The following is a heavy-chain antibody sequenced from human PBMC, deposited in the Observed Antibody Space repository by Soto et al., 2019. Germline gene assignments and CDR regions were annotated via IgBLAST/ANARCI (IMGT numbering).Heavy chain of an antibody. Sequence: EVQLVESGGGLVKPGGSLRLSCTASGFTFRTHTVTWVHQAPGKGLEWVSSIISSSTYIYYADSVKGRFTVSRDNAKNSLDLQMNSLRAEDTAVYYCARVRRPGYLFGRFDYWGLGTLVTVSS. CDR2: IISSSTYI. CDR1: GFTFRTHT. V-gene: IGHV3-21*01. D-gene: IGHD5-12*01. CDR3: ARVRRPGYLFGRFDY. J-gene: IGHJ4*02.